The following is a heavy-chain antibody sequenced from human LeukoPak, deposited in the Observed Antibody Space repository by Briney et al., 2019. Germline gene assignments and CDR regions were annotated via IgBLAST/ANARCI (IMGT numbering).Heavy chain of an antibody. J-gene: IGHJ4*02. CDR1: GYTFTSYH. V-gene: IGHV1-8*01. D-gene: IGHD3-16*01. CDR2: MSPNSGNT. Sequence: ASVKVSCKASGYTFTSYHINWVRQATGQGLEWMGWMSPNSGNTDYAQKFQGRVTMTRDTSINTAYMELSSLRSEDTAVYYCARCVGDLGDYWGQGTLVTVSS. CDR3: ARCVGDLGDY.